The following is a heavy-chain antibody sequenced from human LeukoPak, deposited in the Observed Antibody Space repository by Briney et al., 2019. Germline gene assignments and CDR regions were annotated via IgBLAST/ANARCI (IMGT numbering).Heavy chain of an antibody. J-gene: IGHJ3*02. Sequence: ASVKVSCKASGYTFTSYGISWVRQAPGLGLEWMGWISAYNGNTNYAQKLQGRVTMTTDTSTSTAYMELRSLRSDDTAVYYCARDGYQLLLDAFDIWGQGTMVTVSS. D-gene: IGHD2-2*01. CDR3: ARDGYQLLLDAFDI. CDR2: ISAYNGNT. V-gene: IGHV1-18*04. CDR1: GYTFTSYG.